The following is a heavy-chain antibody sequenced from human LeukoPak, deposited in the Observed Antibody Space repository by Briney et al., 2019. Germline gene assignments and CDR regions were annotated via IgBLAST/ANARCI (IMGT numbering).Heavy chain of an antibody. CDR3: ARGVTPYYYMDV. V-gene: IGHV1-69*05. Sequence: SVKVSCKASGGTFSSYAISWVRQAPGQGLEWVGGIIPIFGTANYAQKFQGRVTITTDESTSTAYMELSSLRSEDTAVYYCARGVTPYYYMDVWGKGTTVTVSS. CDR1: GGTFSSYA. CDR2: IIPIFGTA. D-gene: IGHD4-23*01. J-gene: IGHJ6*03.